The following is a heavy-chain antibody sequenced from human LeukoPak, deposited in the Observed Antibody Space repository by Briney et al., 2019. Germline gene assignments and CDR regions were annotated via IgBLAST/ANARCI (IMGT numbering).Heavy chain of an antibody. Sequence: GGSLRLFCAASGFTFSNAWMSWVRQAPGKGLEWVGRIKSKTDGGTTDYAAPVKGRFTISRDDPQNTLHLQINSLKSEDTAVYYCTTENSLGFGDLLSGFDHWGRGSLVTVSS. J-gene: IGHJ4*02. CDR2: IKSKTDGGTT. CDR3: TTENSLGFGDLLSGFDH. D-gene: IGHD3-10*01. CDR1: GFTFSNAW. V-gene: IGHV3-15*01.